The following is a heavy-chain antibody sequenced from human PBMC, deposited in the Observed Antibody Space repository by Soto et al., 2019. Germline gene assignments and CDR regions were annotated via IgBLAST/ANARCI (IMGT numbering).Heavy chain of an antibody. Sequence: SETLSLTCAVYGGSFSGYYWSWIRQPPGKGLEWIGEINHSGSTNYNPSLKSRVTISVDTSKNQFSLKLSSVTAADTAVYYCARTSLSRYYDFWSGYYKGFDYWGQGTLVTV. CDR2: INHSGST. CDR3: ARTSLSRYYDFWSGYYKGFDY. CDR1: GGSFSGYY. D-gene: IGHD3-3*01. J-gene: IGHJ4*02. V-gene: IGHV4-34*01.